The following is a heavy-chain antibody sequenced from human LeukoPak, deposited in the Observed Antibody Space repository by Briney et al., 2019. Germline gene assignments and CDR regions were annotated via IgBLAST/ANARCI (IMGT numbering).Heavy chain of an antibody. D-gene: IGHD5-18*01. CDR2: ISGVGDKI. Sequence: GGSLRLSCAASGFTVSSNYMSWVRQAPGKGLEWVSAISGVGDKICYADSVKGRFTISRDNSKNTLYLQMNTLRAEDTAVYYCSRLRGYSYGYADYWGQGTLVTVSS. V-gene: IGHV3-23*01. CDR3: SRLRGYSYGYADY. CDR1: GFTVSSNY. J-gene: IGHJ4*02.